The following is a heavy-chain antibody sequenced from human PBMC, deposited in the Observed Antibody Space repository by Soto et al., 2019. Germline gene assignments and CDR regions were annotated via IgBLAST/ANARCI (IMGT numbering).Heavy chain of an antibody. Sequence: PGGSLRLSCAASGFTFSSYAMRWVRQAPGKGLEWVSAISGSGGSTYYADSVKGRFTISRDNSKNTLYLQMNSLRAEDTAVYYCAKDQYYYDSTGYLDWGQGTLVTVSS. D-gene: IGHD3-22*01. CDR3: AKDQYYYDSTGYLD. CDR2: ISGSGGST. V-gene: IGHV3-23*01. J-gene: IGHJ4*02. CDR1: GFTFSSYA.